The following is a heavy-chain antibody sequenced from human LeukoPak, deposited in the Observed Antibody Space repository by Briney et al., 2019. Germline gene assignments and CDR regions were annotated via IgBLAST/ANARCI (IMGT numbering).Heavy chain of an antibody. CDR1: GGSFSGYY. J-gene: IGHJ4*02. D-gene: IGHD4-17*01. CDR3: AREGTVTTRGGFDY. Sequence: NPSETLSLTCAVYGGSFSGYYWSWIRKPPGRGLEWIGEINHSGSTNYNPSLKSRVTISVGTSKNQFSLKLSSVTAADTAVYYCAREGTVTTRGGFDYWGQGTLVTVSS. V-gene: IGHV4-34*01. CDR2: INHSGST.